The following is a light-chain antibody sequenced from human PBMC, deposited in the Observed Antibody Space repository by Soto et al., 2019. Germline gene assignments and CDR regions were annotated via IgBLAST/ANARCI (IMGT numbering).Light chain of an antibody. Sequence: QSALTQPASVPGSPGQSITISCTGTSSDVGVYNHVSWYQHHPGKAPQLMIYEVTNRPSGVSHRFSGSKSGNTASLTISGLQAEDEAHYYCSSYTSSSTYVFGTGTKVTVL. CDR1: SSDVGVYNH. CDR3: SSYTSSSTYV. CDR2: EVT. J-gene: IGLJ1*01. V-gene: IGLV2-14*01.